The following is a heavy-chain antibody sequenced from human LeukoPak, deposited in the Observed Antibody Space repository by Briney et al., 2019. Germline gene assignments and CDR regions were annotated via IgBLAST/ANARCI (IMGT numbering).Heavy chain of an antibody. CDR1: GFTFSSYE. D-gene: IGHD6-13*01. CDR2: ISSSGSTI. CDR3: AKDHVNAGYLDY. J-gene: IGHJ4*02. V-gene: IGHV3-48*03. Sequence: GGSLRLSCAASGFTFSSYEMNWVRQAPGKGLEWVSYISSSGSTIYYADSVKGRFTISRDNSKNTLFLHMDSLRADDTAVYYCAKDHVNAGYLDYWGQGTLVTVSS.